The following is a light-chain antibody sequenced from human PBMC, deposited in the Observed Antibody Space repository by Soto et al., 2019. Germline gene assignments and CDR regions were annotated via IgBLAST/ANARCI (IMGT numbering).Light chain of an antibody. Sequence: QSVLTQPPSVSAAPGQKVTVSCSGSSSNIGNNYVSWYQQLPGTAPKLLIYESNKRPPGIPDRFSGSKSGTSASLGITGLQTGDEADYYCGTWDSSLSAWLFGGGTKLTVL. V-gene: IGLV1-51*02. J-gene: IGLJ3*02. CDR1: SSNIGNNY. CDR2: ESN. CDR3: GTWDSSLSAWL.